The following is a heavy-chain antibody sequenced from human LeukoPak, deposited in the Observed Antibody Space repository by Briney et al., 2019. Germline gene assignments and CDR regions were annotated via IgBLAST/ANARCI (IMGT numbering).Heavy chain of an antibody. V-gene: IGHV3-23*01. J-gene: IGHJ4*02. CDR2: INGGGGST. D-gene: IGHD6-13*01. CDR3: VKGPLVRLDY. Sequence: GGSLRLSCAASGFTFSSYAMNWVRQAPGKGLEWVSAINGGGGSTYYADSVKGRFTISRDNSKNTLFLQMNSLRAEDTAIYYCVKGPLVRLDYWGQGTLVTVSS. CDR1: GFTFSSYA.